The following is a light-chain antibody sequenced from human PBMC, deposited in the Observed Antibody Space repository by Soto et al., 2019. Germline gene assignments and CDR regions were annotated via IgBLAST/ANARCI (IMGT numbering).Light chain of an antibody. J-gene: IGKJ2*02. CDR3: QQYQNCPCT. CDR2: GAS. Sequence: EIVMTQSPATLSVSPGERATLSCRASQSISNTLAWFQQKPGQGPRLLIYGASTRATGIPARFSGSGSGTEFTFTISSLQSEDFGVFYCQQYQNCPCTFGQGTTLEIK. CDR1: QSISNT. V-gene: IGKV3-15*01.